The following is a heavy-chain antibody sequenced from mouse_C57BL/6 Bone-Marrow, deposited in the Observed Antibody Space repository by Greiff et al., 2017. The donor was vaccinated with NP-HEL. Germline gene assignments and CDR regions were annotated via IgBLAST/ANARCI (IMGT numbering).Heavy chain of an antibody. CDR2: INPSSGYT. Sequence: VQLQQSGAELARPGASVKMSCKASGYTFTSYTMHWVKQRPGQGLEWIGDINPSSGYTKYNQKFKDKATLTADKSSSTAYMQLSSLTSEDSAVYYCARRITTVVATGAMDYWGQGTSVTVSS. V-gene: IGHV1-4*01. CDR3: ARRITTVVATGAMDY. D-gene: IGHD1-1*01. J-gene: IGHJ4*01. CDR1: GYTFTSYT.